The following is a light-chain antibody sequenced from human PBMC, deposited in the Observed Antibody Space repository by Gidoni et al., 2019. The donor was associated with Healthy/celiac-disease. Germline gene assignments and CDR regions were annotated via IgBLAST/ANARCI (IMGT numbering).Light chain of an antibody. V-gene: IGLV4-69*01. J-gene: IGLJ3*02. CDR1: SGHSSYT. Sequence: QLVLTQSPSASASLGASVKLTCTLSSGHSSYTIAWPQQQPEKGPRFLMNLKSDGSHNKGDGIPDRFSGSSSGAERYLTISSLQSEDEADYYCQTWGTGIRVFGGGTKLTVL. CDR3: QTWGTGIRV. CDR2: LKSDGSH.